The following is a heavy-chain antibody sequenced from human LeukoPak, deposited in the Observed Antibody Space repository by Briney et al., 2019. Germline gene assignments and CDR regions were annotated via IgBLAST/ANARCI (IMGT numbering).Heavy chain of an antibody. CDR1: GGSFSGYY. Sequence: PSETLSLTCAVYGGSFSGYYWSWIRQPPGKGLEWIGEINHSGNTNSNPSLKSRVTMSVDTSKNQFSLKLSSVTAADTAVYYCARTTYYYGSGSYLYYYYYMDVWGKGTTVTVSS. CDR3: ARTTYYYGSGSYLYYYYYMDV. J-gene: IGHJ6*03. V-gene: IGHV4-34*01. D-gene: IGHD3-10*01. CDR2: INHSGNT.